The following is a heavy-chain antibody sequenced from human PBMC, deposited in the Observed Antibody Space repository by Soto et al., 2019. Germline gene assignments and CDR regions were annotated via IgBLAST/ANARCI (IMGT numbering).Heavy chain of an antibody. J-gene: IGHJ5*02. CDR3: ARGHYYGSGSYYNDNWFDP. CDR2: IWYDGSNK. Sequence: PGGSLRLSCAASGFTFSSYGMHWVRQAPGKGLEWVAVIWYDGSNKYYADSVKGRFTISRDNSKNTLYLQMNSLRAEDTAVYYCARGHYYGSGSYYNDNWFDPWGQGTLVTVSS. CDR1: GFTFSSYG. D-gene: IGHD3-10*01. V-gene: IGHV3-33*01.